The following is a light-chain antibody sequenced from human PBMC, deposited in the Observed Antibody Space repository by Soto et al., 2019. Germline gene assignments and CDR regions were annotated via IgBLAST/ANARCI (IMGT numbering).Light chain of an antibody. CDR2: DVT. V-gene: IGLV2-11*01. CDR1: SSDVGGYHY. CDR3: CSYAGTYTFFV. J-gene: IGLJ1*01. Sequence: QSVLTQPRSMSGSPGQSVTISCTGTSSDVGGYHYVSWYQQHPGKAPKLMIYDVTKRPSGVPDRFSGSKSGNTASLTISGLQAEDEADYYCCSYAGTYTFFVFGTGTKVTVL.